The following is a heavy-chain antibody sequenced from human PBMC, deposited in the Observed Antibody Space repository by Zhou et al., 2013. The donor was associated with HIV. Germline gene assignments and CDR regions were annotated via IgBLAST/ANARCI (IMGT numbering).Heavy chain of an antibody. D-gene: IGHD2-21*01. J-gene: IGHJ3*02. CDR3: ARHRRYGDNSYAFDI. Sequence: QVQLVQSGVEAKKPGDSVNVSCKASGYGFISYGIIWVRQAPGQGLEWMGWMNPRSGNTGYAQKFQGRVTITRNTSINTAYMELSSLRSEDTGVYYCARHRRYGDNSYAFDIWGQGTMVTVSS. CDR2: MNPRSGNT. V-gene: IGHV1-8*01. CDR1: GYGFISYG.